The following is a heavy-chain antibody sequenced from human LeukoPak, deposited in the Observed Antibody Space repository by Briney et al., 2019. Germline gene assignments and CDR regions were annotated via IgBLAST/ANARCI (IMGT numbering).Heavy chain of an antibody. Sequence: PGGSLRLSCATSGFSFTDYPMNWVRQAPGKGLEWISNIRTTAEGAKYAYYADSVKGRFTISRDNSKNTLYLQMNSLRAEDTAVYYCAKGMGGSSRFDYWGQGTLVTVSS. D-gene: IGHD1-26*01. CDR2: IRTTAEGA. CDR3: AKGMGGSSRFDY. CDR1: GFSFTDYP. V-gene: IGHV3-23*01. J-gene: IGHJ4*02.